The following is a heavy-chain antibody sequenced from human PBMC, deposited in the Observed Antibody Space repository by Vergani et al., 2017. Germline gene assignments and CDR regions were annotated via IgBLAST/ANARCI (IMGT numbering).Heavy chain of an antibody. D-gene: IGHD2-2*01. CDR1: GFTFSNAW. Sequence: VQLVESGGGVVQPGRSLRLSCAASGFTFSNAWMSWVRQAPGKGLEWVGRIKSKTDGGTTDYAAPVKGRFTISRDDSKNTLYLQMNSLKTEDTAVYYCTTDIVVVPTYFDYWGQGTLVTVSS. V-gene: IGHV3-15*01. J-gene: IGHJ4*02. CDR2: IKSKTDGGTT. CDR3: TTDIVVVPTYFDY.